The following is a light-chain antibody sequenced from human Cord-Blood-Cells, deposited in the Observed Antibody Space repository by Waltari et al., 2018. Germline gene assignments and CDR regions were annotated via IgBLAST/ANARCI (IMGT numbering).Light chain of an antibody. CDR1: SSDVGGYNY. J-gene: IGLJ2*01. CDR3: SSYTSSSTDVV. V-gene: IGLV2-14*01. Sequence: QSALTQPASVSGSPGQSLTISCTGTSSDVGGYNYVPWYQQHPGKAPKLMIYEVSNRPSGVSNRFSGSKSGNTASLTISGLQAEDEADYYCSSYTSSSTDVVFGGGTKLTVL. CDR2: EVS.